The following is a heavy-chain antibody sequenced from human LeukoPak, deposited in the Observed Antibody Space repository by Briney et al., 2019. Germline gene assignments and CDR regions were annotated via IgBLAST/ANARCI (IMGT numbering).Heavy chain of an antibody. J-gene: IGHJ4*02. CDR3: ARVQWPVYYFDY. CDR2: INPNSGGT. V-gene: IGHV1-2*02. D-gene: IGHD6-19*01. Sequence: GASVKVSCKTSGYTFTGYYMHWVRQAPGQGLEWMGWINPNSGGTNYAQKFQGRVTMTRDTSISTAYMELSRLRSDDTAVYYCARVQWPVYYFDYWGQGTLVTVSS. CDR1: GYTFTGYY.